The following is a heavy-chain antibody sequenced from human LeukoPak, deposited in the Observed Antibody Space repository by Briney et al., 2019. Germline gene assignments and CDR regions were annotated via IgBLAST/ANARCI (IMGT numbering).Heavy chain of an antibody. CDR1: GGSISSSSYY. D-gene: IGHD4-11*01. Sequence: SETLSLTCTVSGGSISSSSYYWDWIRQPPGKGLEWIGNIYYGGSTYYNPSLKSRVTISVDTSKNQFSLKLSSVTASDTAVYYCASRYDYSNYIDYWGQGTLVTVSS. J-gene: IGHJ4*02. CDR2: IYYGGST. V-gene: IGHV4-39*01. CDR3: ASRYDYSNYIDY.